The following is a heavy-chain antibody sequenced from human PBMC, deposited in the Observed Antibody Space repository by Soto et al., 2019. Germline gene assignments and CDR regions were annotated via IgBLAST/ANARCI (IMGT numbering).Heavy chain of an antibody. V-gene: IGHV1-24*01. Sequence: ASVKVSCKVSGYTLTELSMHWVRQAPGKGLEWMGGFDPEDGETIYAQKFRGRVTMTEDTSTDTAYMELSSLRSEDTAVYYCAGAVAANAGGDYWGQGTLVTVSS. CDR2: FDPEDGET. CDR3: AGAVAANAGGDY. CDR1: GYTLTELS. J-gene: IGHJ4*02. D-gene: IGHD6-19*01.